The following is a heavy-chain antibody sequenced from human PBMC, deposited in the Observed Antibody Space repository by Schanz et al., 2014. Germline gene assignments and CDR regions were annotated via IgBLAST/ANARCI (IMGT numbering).Heavy chain of an antibody. Sequence: QVQVVQSGGGLVKPGGSLRLSCSASGFTFSTFAMHWVRQAPGKGLEYISAISNNGDSTYYADSVKGRFTISRDNSKNTLYLQMNSLRAEDTAVYYCAKGRFGELSAFDIWGQGTMVTVSS. J-gene: IGHJ3*02. CDR1: GFTFSTFA. V-gene: IGHV3-64*04. CDR3: AKGRFGELSAFDI. D-gene: IGHD3-10*01. CDR2: ISNNGDST.